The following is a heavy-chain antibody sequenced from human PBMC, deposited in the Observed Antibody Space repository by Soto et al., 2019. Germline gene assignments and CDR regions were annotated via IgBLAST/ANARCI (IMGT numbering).Heavy chain of an antibody. V-gene: IGHV1-69*15. J-gene: IGHJ4*02. CDR1: GGTFYTYT. D-gene: IGHD5-18*01. CDR3: ARIPRYSFPTSDDLDS. CDR2: ITPIYPTT. Sequence: QVQLVQSGAEVRKPGSSVQVSCKASGGTFYTYTFSWVRQAPGQGLEWRGSITPIYPTTNYAEKFQGRLTVTADGSTNTAYMELNSLTSEDTAGYYWARIPRYSFPTSDDLDSWGQGTLVTVSS.